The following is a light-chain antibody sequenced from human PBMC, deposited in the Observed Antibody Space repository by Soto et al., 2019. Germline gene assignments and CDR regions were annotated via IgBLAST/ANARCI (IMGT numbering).Light chain of an antibody. CDR1: QSVNTN. V-gene: IGKV1-39*01. CDR3: QQSYSTPRGT. CDR2: AAS. Sequence: SPATLSVSTEDSATFSCRASQSVNTNLAWYQQKPGKAPKLLIYAASSLQSGVPSRFSGSGSGTDFTLTISSLQPEDFATYYCQQSYSTPRGTFGQGTKVDIK. J-gene: IGKJ1*01.